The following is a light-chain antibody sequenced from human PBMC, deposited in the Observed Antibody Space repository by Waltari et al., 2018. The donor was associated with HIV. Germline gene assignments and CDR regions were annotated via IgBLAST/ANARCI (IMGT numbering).Light chain of an antibody. J-gene: IGLJ3*02. CDR3: SSYTSSSTWV. CDR2: EVS. CDR1: SSDVGGYNY. Sequence: QSALTQPASVSRSPGQSITISCTGTSSDVGGYNYVSWYQQHPGKAPKLMINEVSNRPSGVSNRFSGSKSGNTASLTISGLQAEDEADYYCSSYTSSSTWVFGGGTKLTVL. V-gene: IGLV2-14*01.